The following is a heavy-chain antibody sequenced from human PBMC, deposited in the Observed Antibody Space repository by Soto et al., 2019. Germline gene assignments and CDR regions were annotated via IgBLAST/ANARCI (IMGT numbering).Heavy chain of an antibody. J-gene: IGHJ4*02. CDR2: ISYDGSNK. CDR3: ARDGNYYDSSGPYEATYSFDY. D-gene: IGHD3-22*01. V-gene: IGHV3-30-3*01. CDR1: GFTFSSYA. Sequence: QVQLVESGGGVVQPGRSLRLSCAASGFTFSSYAMHWVRQAPGKGLEWVAVISYDGSNKYYADSVKGRFTISRDNSKNTLYLQMNSLRAEDTAVYYCARDGNYYDSSGPYEATYSFDYWGQGTLVTVSS.